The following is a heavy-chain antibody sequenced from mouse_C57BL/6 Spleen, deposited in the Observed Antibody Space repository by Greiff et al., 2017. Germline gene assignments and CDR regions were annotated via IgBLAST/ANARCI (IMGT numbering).Heavy chain of an antibody. CDR3: ARLGYGSSYNPFDY. Sequence: EVQLQESGPELVKPGASVKISCKASGYSFTDYNMNWVKQSNGKSLEWIGVINPNYGTTSYNQKFKGKATLTVDQSSSTAYMQLNSLTSEDSAVYYCARLGYGSSYNPFDYWGKGTTLTVSS. D-gene: IGHD1-1*01. CDR2: INPNYGTT. J-gene: IGHJ2*01. V-gene: IGHV1-39*01. CDR1: GYSFTDYN.